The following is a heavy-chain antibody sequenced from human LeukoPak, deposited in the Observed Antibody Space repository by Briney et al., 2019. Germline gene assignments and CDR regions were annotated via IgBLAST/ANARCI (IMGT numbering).Heavy chain of an antibody. CDR1: GGSLCSYY. Sequence: PPETLSLTCTLSGGSLCSYYRSCISHTPEKGLGWIGYIYDSGSTNYNPSLKSRVTISVDTSKNQFSPKLSSVTAADTAVYYCARQGDTFYGDYVDYWGQGTLVTVSS. V-gene: IGHV4-59*08. D-gene: IGHD4-17*01. J-gene: IGHJ4*02. CDR2: IYDSGST. CDR3: ARQGDTFYGDYVDY.